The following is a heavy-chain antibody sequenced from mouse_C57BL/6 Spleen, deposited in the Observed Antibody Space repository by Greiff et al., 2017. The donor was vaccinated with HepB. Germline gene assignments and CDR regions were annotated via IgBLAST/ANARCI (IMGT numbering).Heavy chain of an antibody. CDR3: ARPYDYDEAWFAY. Sequence: QVQLQQPGAELVKPGASVTLSCKASGYTFTSYWMHWVKQRPGRGLEWIGRIDPNSGGTKYNEKFKSKATLTVDKPSSTAYMQLSSLTSEDSAVYYCARPYDYDEAWFAYWGQGTLVTVSA. CDR1: GYTFTSYW. J-gene: IGHJ3*01. CDR2: IDPNSGGT. V-gene: IGHV1-72*01. D-gene: IGHD2-4*01.